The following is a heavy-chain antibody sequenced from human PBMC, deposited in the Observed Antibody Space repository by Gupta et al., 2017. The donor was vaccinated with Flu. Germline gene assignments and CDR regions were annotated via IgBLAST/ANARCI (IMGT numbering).Heavy chain of an antibody. CDR3: GVGSSSSSTQNFDY. D-gene: IGHD6-6*01. CDR1: GFTFSRYA. V-gene: IGHV3-23*01. Sequence: EVQLLESGGGLVQPGGSLRLSCAASGFTFSRYAMSWVRQAPGKGLEWVSAISGSGGSTYYADSVKGRFTISRDNSKNTLYLQMNSLRAEDTAVYYCGVGSSSSSTQNFDYWGQGTLVTVSS. CDR2: ISGSGGST. J-gene: IGHJ4*02.